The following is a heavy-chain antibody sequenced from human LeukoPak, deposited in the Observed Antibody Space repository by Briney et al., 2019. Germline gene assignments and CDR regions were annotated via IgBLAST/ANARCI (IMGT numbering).Heavy chain of an antibody. D-gene: IGHD2-15*01. CDR3: ARKDCSGGSCYSNWFDP. V-gene: IGHV1-8*03. CDR1: GYTFTSYD. Sequence: ASVKVSCKASGYTFTSYDINWVRQATGQGLEWMGWMNPNSGNTGYAQKFQGRVPITRNTSISTAYFELSSLRSEDTAVYFLARKDCSGGSCYSNWFDPWGQGTLVTVSS. J-gene: IGHJ5*02. CDR2: MNPNSGNT.